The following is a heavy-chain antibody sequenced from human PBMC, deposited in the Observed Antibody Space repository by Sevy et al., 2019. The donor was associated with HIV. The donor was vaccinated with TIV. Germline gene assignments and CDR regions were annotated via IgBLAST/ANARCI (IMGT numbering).Heavy chain of an antibody. CDR1: GGSISSYY. CDR2: IYYSGST. J-gene: IGHJ4*02. D-gene: IGHD3-10*01. Sequence: SETLYLTCTVSGGSISSYYWSWIRQPPGKGLEWIGYIYYSGSTNYNPSLKSRVTISVDTSKNQFSLKLSSVTAADTAVYYCARNPSSKELYFDYWGQGTLVTVSS. V-gene: IGHV4-59*01. CDR3: ARNPSSKELYFDY.